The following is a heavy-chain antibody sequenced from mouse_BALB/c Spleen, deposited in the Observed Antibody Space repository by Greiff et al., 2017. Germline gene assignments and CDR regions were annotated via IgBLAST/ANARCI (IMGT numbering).Heavy chain of an antibody. CDR2: IYPGDGDT. Sequence: QVQLQQSGAELARPGASVKLSCKASGYTFTSYWMQWVKQRPGQGLEWIGAIYPGDGDTRYTQKFKGKATLTADKSSSTAYMQLSSLASEDSAVYYCARGRQYAMDYWGQGTSVTVSS. D-gene: IGHD3-3*01. V-gene: IGHV1-87*01. J-gene: IGHJ4*01. CDR3: ARGRQYAMDY. CDR1: GYTFTSYW.